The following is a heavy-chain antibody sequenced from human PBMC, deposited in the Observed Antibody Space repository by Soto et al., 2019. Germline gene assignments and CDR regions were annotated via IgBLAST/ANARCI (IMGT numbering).Heavy chain of an antibody. J-gene: IGHJ4*02. CDR2: IDCDDDK. CDR1: GFSLSTSGMC. D-gene: IGHD5-18*01. CDR3: ARMGGSGYSYGSPFDY. Sequence: SGPTLVNPTPTLTLTCTFSGFSLSTSGMCVSWIRQPPGKALEWLALIDCDDDKYYSTSLKTRLTISKDTSKNPVVLTMTNMDPVDTATYYCARMGGSGYSYGSPFDYWGQGTLVTVSS. V-gene: IGHV2-70*01.